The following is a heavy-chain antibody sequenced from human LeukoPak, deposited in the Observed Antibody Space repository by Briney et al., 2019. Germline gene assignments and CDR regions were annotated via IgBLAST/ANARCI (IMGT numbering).Heavy chain of an antibody. CDR3: AKEGSYYDILTGSQIPFDP. D-gene: IGHD3-9*01. CDR1: GFTFSSYE. V-gene: IGHV3-48*03. CDR2: ISSSGSTI. J-gene: IGHJ5*02. Sequence: PGGSLRLSCAASGFTFSSYEMNWVRQAPGKGLEWVSYISSSGSTIYYADSVKGRFTISRDNSKNTLYLQMNSLRAEDTAVYYCAKEGSYYDILTGSQIPFDPWGQGTLVTVSS.